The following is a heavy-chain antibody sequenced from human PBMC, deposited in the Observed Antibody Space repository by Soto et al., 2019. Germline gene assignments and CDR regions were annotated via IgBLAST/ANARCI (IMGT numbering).Heavy chain of an antibody. CDR3: ARGRRGVVVAATLGYCYYRMDV. D-gene: IGHD2-15*01. CDR1: GGSFSGYY. J-gene: IGHJ6*02. Sequence: SETLSLTCAVYGGSFSGYYWSWIRQPPGKGLEWIGEINHSGSTNYNPSLKSRVTISVDTSKNQFSLKLSSVTAADTAVYYCARGRRGVVVAATLGYCYYRMDVWGQGTTVTVSS. CDR2: INHSGST. V-gene: IGHV4-34*01.